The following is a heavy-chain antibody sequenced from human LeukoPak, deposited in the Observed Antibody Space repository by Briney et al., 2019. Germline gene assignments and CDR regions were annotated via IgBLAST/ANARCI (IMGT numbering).Heavy chain of an antibody. J-gene: IGHJ1*01. V-gene: IGHV4-59*08. D-gene: IGHD3-10*01. CDR3: ASSPRGTEYFHH. CDR1: GDSVSSYY. CDR2: ICYSGST. Sequence: SETLSLTCTVSGDSVSSYYWSWIRQPPEKGLEWIGYICYSGSTNDNPSLGGRVTISVATSQTQFSLKLSSVTAADTAVYYCASSPRGTEYFHHWGQGTLVTVSS.